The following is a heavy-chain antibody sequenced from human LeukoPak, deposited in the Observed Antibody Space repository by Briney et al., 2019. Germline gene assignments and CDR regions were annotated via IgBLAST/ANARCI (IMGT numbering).Heavy chain of an antibody. CDR1: GYTFTAYY. D-gene: IGHD5-24*01. CDR2: INPNSGGT. J-gene: IGHJ4*02. CDR3: ARTNGYSPTSSDY. Sequence: VASVKVSCKASGYTFTAYYMHGVRQAPGQGLEWVGWINPNSGGTNDAQKFKGRVTMTRDTSISTAYMELSRLRSDDTAVYYCARTNGYSPTSSDYWGQGTLVTVSS. V-gene: IGHV1-2*02.